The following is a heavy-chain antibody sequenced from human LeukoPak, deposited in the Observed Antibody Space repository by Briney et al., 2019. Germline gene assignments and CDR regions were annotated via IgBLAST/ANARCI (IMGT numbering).Heavy chain of an antibody. CDR2: IIRSGSTT. V-gene: IGHV3-48*03. J-gene: IGHJ6*04. CDR3: GVLGITMIGGV. CDR1: GFTFSSYE. Sequence: PGGSLRLSCAASGFTFSSYEMNWVRPAPGERLEWVSYIIRSGSTTYYADSLKGRFTISRDTATNSLYLHMNSLRAEDTAVYYCGVLGITMIGGVWGKGTTVTISS. D-gene: IGHD3-10*02.